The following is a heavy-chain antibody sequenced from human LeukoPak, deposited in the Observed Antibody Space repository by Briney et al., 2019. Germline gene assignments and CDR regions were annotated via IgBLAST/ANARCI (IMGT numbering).Heavy chain of an antibody. CDR2: IYYTGST. CDR1: GGSVSSGTYY. CDR3: ARRGGSGRSFDY. V-gene: IGHV4-61*01. J-gene: IGHJ4*02. Sequence: SETLSLTCTVSGGSVSSGTYYWSWIRQPPGKGLDWIGYIYYTGSTNYNPSLKSRLTISVDTSKNKFSLKLSSVTAAETAVYYCARRGGSGRSFDYWGQGTLVTVSS. D-gene: IGHD3-10*01.